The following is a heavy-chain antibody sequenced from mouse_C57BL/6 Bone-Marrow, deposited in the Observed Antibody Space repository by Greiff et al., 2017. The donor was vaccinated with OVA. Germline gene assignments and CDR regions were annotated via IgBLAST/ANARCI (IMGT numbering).Heavy chain of an antibody. J-gene: IGHJ1*03. CDR1: GFSINSDCY. Sequence: VQLQQSGPSLVRPSQTLSLTCTVTGFSINSDCYWIWIRQFPGNKLEYIGYTFYSGITYYNPSLESRTYITRDTSKNQFSLKLSSVTTEDTATYYCARDRVVATRYFDVWGTGTTVTVSS. D-gene: IGHD1-1*01. CDR3: ARDRVVATRYFDV. CDR2: TFYSGIT. V-gene: IGHV3-3*01.